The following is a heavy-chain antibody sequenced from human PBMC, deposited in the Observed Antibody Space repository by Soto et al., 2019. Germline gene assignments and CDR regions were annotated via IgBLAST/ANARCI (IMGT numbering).Heavy chain of an antibody. J-gene: IGHJ6*02. CDR1: GGSISSGGYY. D-gene: IGHD6-6*01. CDR2: IYYSGST. V-gene: IGHV4-31*03. CDR3: ASRIAARRYYYYGMDV. Sequence: PSETLSLTCTVSGGSISSGGYYWSWIRQHPGKGLEWIGHIYYSGSTYYNPSLKSRVTISVDTSKNQFSLKLSSVTAADTAVYYCASRIAARRYYYYGMDVWGQGTTVTVSS.